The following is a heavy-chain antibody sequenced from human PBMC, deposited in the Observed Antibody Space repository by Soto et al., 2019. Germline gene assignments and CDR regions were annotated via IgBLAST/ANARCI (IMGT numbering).Heavy chain of an antibody. V-gene: IGHV1-69*13. CDR2: IIPIFGTA. J-gene: IGHJ6*02. Sequence: SVKVSGKASGGTCSSYAIRWVRQAAGQGLEWMGGIIPIFGTANYAQKFQGRVTITADEYTSTAYMELSSLRSEDTPVNYCARDLITIFGVDIIGMDVWGQGTTVTVSS. CDR3: ARDLITIFGVDIIGMDV. D-gene: IGHD3-3*01. CDR1: GGTCSSYA.